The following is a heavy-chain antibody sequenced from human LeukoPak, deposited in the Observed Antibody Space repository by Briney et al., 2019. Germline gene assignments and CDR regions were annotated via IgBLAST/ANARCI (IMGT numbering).Heavy chain of an antibody. CDR3: TRDPFFSAVELMPRLGDSSGWYVL. D-gene: IGHD6-19*01. J-gene: IGHJ4*02. CDR1: GFTFSSYI. CDR2: ISNGGSYM. Sequence: PGGSLRLSCAASGFTFSSYIMNWVRQAPGKGLEWVSSISNGGSYMYYAASVKGRFTVSRDNAKNSLSLQMSSLRADDTAVYYCTRDPFFSAVELMPRLGDSSGWYVLWGQGTLVTVSS. V-gene: IGHV3-21*04.